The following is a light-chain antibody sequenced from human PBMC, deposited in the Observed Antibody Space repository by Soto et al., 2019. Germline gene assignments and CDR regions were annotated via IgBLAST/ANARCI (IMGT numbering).Light chain of an antibody. V-gene: IGKV1-27*01. CDR1: QGISNY. J-gene: IGKJ5*01. Sequence: DIQMTQSPSSLCASVGDRVTITCRASQGISNYLAWYQQKPGKVPKLLIYAASTLQSGVPSRFSGSGSGTDFTLTISSLQPEDVATYYCQKYNSAPITLGQGTRLEIK. CDR2: AAS. CDR3: QKYNSAPIT.